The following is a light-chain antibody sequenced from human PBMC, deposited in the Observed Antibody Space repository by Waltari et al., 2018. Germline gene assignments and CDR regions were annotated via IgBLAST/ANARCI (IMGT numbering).Light chain of an antibody. V-gene: IGKV3-20*01. Sequence: EIVLTQSPDTLSLSPGERATLSCRASQSVSSSLAWYQQKPGQAPRRLFNGASNRATGIPDRFSGSGSGTDFTLTISRLEPEDFVVYYCLQYLSSPHTFGQGTKLEIK. CDR3: LQYLSSPHT. CDR2: GAS. CDR1: QSVSSS. J-gene: IGKJ2*01.